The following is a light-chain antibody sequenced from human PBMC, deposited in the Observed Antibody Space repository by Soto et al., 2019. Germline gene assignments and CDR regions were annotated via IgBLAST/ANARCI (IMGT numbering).Light chain of an antibody. J-gene: IGKJ4*01. CDR3: QQFDHLPPV. V-gene: IGKV1-33*01. CDR1: QDISNH. Sequence: DIQMTQSPSSLAASVGDIVTITFHASQDISNHLNWYQQKPGRAPKLLIYGASNLETGVPSRFSGSGSGSHFTSTISSLQPEDIATYSCQQFDHLPPVFGGGTKVDIK. CDR2: GAS.